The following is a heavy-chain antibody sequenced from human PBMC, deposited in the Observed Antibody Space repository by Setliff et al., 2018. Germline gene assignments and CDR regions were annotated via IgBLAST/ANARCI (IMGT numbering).Heavy chain of an antibody. J-gene: IGHJ3*01. CDR3: ARIGGSTMVNLLGLFQTPPDAFDF. CDR2: INYSGST. V-gene: IGHV4-39*07. Sequence: SETLSLTCTVSGGSISSSSYYWGWIRQPPGKGLEWIGNINYSGSTYYNPSLKSRVTISVDTSKNQFSLKLSSVTAADTAVYYCARIGGSTMVNLLGLFQTPPDAFDFWGQGTMVTVSS. D-gene: IGHD4-17*01. CDR1: GGSISSSSYY.